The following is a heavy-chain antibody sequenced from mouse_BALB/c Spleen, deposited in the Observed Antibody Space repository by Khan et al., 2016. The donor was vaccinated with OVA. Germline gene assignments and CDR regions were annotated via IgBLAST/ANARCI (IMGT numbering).Heavy chain of an antibody. CDR3: ARGYFGNYEFAY. J-gene: IGHJ3*01. CDR1: GYTFTSYW. D-gene: IGHD2-1*01. CDR2: IFPGTGTT. Sequence: QVRLQQSGAELVKPGASVKLSCKTSGYTFTSYWIQWVKQRPGQGLGWIGQIFPGTGTTYSNENFKAKATLTVDTSSSTAYMQLSSLTSEDSAVYFCARGYFGNYEFAYWGQGTLVTVSA. V-gene: IGHV1S132*01.